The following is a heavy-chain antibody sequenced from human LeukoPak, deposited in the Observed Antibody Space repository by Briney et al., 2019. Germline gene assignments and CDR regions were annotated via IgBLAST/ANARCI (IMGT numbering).Heavy chain of an antibody. Sequence: GGSLRLSCAVSGFTFSSYGMSWVRQAPGKGLEWVSAISGSGGSTYYADSVKGRFTISRDNSKNTLYLQMNSLRAEDTAVYYCAKSGLYYYYYYMDVWGKGTTVTVSS. D-gene: IGHD2-8*02. J-gene: IGHJ6*03. CDR1: GFTFSSYG. CDR3: AKSGLYYYYYYMDV. V-gene: IGHV3-23*01. CDR2: ISGSGGST.